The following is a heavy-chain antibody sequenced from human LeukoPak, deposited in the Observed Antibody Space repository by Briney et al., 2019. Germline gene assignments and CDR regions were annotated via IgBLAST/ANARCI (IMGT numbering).Heavy chain of an antibody. CDR3: ARESEQLWLGHFDY. D-gene: IGHD5-18*01. V-gene: IGHV4-59*01. CDR1: GGSTSTYY. Sequence: SETLSLTCTVSGGSTSTYYWGWIRQPPGKGLEWIGYIYYSGSTNYNPSLKSRVTISVDTSKNQFSLKLNSVTAADTAIYYCARESEQLWLGHFDYWGQGTLVTVSS. CDR2: IYYSGST. J-gene: IGHJ4*02.